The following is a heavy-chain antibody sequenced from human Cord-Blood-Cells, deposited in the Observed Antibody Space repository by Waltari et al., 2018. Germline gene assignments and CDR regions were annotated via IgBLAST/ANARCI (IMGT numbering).Heavy chain of an antibody. CDR3: ARQGPYYDFGSGYSDNAFDI. Sequence: QLQLQESGPGLVKPSETLSLTCTVSGGSISSSSYYWGWIRQPPGKGLEWIGSIYYRGRPYHNPSLKSRVTISVDTSKNQFSLKLSSVTAADTAVYYCARQGPYYDFGSGYSDNAFDIWGQGTMVTVSS. CDR2: IYYRGRP. J-gene: IGHJ3*02. CDR1: GGSISSSSYY. V-gene: IGHV4-39*01. D-gene: IGHD3-3*01.